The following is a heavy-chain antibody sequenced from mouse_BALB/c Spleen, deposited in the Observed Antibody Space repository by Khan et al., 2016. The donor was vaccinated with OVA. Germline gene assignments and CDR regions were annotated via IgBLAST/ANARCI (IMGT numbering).Heavy chain of an antibody. CDR3: ANHGSSSAWLTY. J-gene: IGHJ3*01. Sequence: VQLQESGAELAKPGASVKMSCKASGYTFTSYWMHWVKQRPGQGLEWIGYINPSTGYTAYNQKFKDKATLTADKSSSTAYMQLSSPTSEDSAVYYCANHGSSSAWLTYWGQGTLVTVSA. D-gene: IGHD1-1*01. CDR2: INPSTGYT. CDR1: GYTFTSYW. V-gene: IGHV1-7*01.